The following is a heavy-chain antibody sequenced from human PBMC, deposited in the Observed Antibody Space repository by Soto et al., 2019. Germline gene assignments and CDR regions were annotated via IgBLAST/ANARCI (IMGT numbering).Heavy chain of an antibody. CDR2: IWYDGSIK. V-gene: IGHV3-33*01. D-gene: IGHD1-26*01. J-gene: IGHJ4*02. CDR3: ARWDLDW. Sequence: QVQLVESGGGVVQPGKSLRLSCAASGFTFSHYGIHWVRQAPGKGLEWVAVIWYDGSIKYYADSVKGRFTVSRDNSKNTLYLKMNSLRAEDSAVYYCARWDLDWWGQGTLVTVSS. CDR1: GFTFSHYG.